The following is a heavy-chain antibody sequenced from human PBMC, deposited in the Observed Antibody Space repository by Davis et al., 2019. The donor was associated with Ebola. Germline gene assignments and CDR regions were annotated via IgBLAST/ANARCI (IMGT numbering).Heavy chain of an antibody. CDR2: IYPGDSDT. CDR3: ARAPYYYDVSGFYVDY. CDR1: GYSFTSYW. V-gene: IGHV5-51*01. Sequence: GESLKISCKGSGYSFTSYWIGWVRQMPGKGLEWMGIIYPGDSDTRYSPSFLGQVIFSADKSMSTAYLQWSSLKASDTATYYCARAPYYYDVSGFYVDYWGQGTLVTVSS. D-gene: IGHD3-22*01. J-gene: IGHJ4*02.